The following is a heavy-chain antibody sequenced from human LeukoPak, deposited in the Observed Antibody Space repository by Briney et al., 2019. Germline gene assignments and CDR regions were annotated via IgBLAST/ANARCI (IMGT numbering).Heavy chain of an antibody. CDR3: AGAYSRNYRAGDF. D-gene: IGHD1-26*01. J-gene: IGHJ4*02. V-gene: IGHV3-7*01. CDR2: INQDGSEK. Sequence: GGSLRLSCAASGFTFSTYWMTWVRQAPGKGLEWVANINQDGSEKYYVDSVKGRFTLSRDNAKLYLQMNSLRAEDTAVYYCAGAYSRNYRAGDFWGQGTLVTVSS. CDR1: GFTFSTYW.